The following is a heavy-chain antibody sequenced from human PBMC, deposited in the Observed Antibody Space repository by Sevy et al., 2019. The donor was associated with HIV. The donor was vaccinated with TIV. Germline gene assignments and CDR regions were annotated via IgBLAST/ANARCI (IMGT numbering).Heavy chain of an antibody. CDR1: GFTFSNYA. V-gene: IGHV3-23*01. J-gene: IGHJ3*01. CDR2: ISGRDTGT. D-gene: IGHD3-22*01. CDR3: AKDTIVVVGAALDV. Sequence: GGSLRLSCAVSGFTFSNYAMSWVRQAPGKGLEWVSAISGRDTGTFDAASVKGRFTISRDNSKNTLYLQMNSLRAEDTALYYCAKDTIVVVGAALDVWGRGTMVTVSS.